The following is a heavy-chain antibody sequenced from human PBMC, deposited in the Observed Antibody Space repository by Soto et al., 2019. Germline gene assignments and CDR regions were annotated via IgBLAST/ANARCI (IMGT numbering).Heavy chain of an antibody. J-gene: IGHJ4*02. CDR3: AKNRRDYYYTTGSLGVEYYFEY. V-gene: IGHV3-23*01. CDR2: ISGNDGRT. D-gene: IGHD3-22*01. Sequence: EVQLLESGGGLVQPGGSLRLSCAASGFTFSNYAMTWVRQAPGKGLEWVSDISGNDGRTSYADSVRGRFSIARDSSKSTLYLYMNSLRAEDTAVYYCAKNRRDYYYTTGSLGVEYYFEYWGQGALVTVSS. CDR1: GFTFSNYA.